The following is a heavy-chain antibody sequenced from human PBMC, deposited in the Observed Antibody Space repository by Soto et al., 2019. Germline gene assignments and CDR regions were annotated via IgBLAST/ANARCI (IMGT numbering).Heavy chain of an antibody. CDR3: ARRRGGVVATENWFPP. D-gene: IGHD5-12*01. Sequence: QLQLQESGPGLVKPSETLSLTCTVSSGSISSSSYYWGWIRQSPGKGLEWIGTISYSGTTYYNPSLKRRVPLPVDSAKTQFSLNPSSVTAADTAVYYCARRRGGVVATENWFPPWGQGTLVTVSS. CDR2: ISYSGTT. CDR1: SGSISSSSYY. J-gene: IGHJ5*02. V-gene: IGHV4-39*01.